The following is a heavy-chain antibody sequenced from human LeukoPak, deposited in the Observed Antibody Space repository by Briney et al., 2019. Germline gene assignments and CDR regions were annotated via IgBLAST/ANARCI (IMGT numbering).Heavy chain of an antibody. CDR1: GFSFTTYW. J-gene: IGHJ4*02. CDR2: ISSSSNYI. D-gene: IGHD5-24*01. V-gene: IGHV3-21*01. CDR3: ARESSARWLQFDDY. Sequence: GESLRLSCGASGFSFTTYWMGWVRQAPGKGLEWVSSISSSSNYIYYADSVKGRFTISRDNAKNSLYLQMNSLRAEDTAVYYCARESSARWLQFDDYWGQGTLVTVSS.